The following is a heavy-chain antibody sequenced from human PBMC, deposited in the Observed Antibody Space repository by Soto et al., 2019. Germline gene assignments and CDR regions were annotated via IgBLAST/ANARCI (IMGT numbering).Heavy chain of an antibody. CDR1: GYTFTSYG. J-gene: IGHJ6*02. CDR2: ISAYNGNT. D-gene: IGHD3-3*01. Sequence: QVQLVQSGAEVKKPGASVKVSCKASGYTFTSYGISWVRQAPGQGLEWMGWISAYNGNTNYAQKLQGRVTMTTDTSTRTAYMELRSLRSDDTAVYYCARDPVRFLEWLPPNYYGMDVWGQGTTVTVSS. V-gene: IGHV1-18*04. CDR3: ARDPVRFLEWLPPNYYGMDV.